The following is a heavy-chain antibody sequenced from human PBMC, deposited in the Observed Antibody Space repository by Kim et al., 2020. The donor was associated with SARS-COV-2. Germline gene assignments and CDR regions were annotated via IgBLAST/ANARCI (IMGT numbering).Heavy chain of an antibody. D-gene: IGHD2-2*01. J-gene: IGHJ3*02. Sequence: GGSLRLSCVASGFTFRTYAMTWARQAPGKGLEWVSVIFGGGGDTTYYADSVKRQFTISRDYSKNTLYLQMNSLRAEDTAIYYCAKVLVPGDGKDALHIW. V-gene: IGHV3-23*01. CDR1: GFTFRTYA. CDR3: AKVLVPGDGKDALHI. CDR2: IFGGGGDTT.